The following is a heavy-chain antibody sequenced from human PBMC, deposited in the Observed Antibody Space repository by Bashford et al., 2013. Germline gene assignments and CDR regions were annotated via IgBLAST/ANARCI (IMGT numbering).Heavy chain of an antibody. Sequence: ASVKVSCKASGYRFTNYGIGWVRQAPGQGLEWMAWISTYNGNTDYAQEIQDRLTVTKDTSTTTAYMELRSLKSDDTAVYYCAKDEGPGYISHNYHYTLDVWGQGTTVTVSS. CDR2: ISTYNGNT. J-gene: IGHJ6*02. V-gene: IGHV1-18*01. D-gene: IGHD5-18*01. CDR3: AKDEGPGYISHNYHYTLDV. CDR1: GYRFTNYG.